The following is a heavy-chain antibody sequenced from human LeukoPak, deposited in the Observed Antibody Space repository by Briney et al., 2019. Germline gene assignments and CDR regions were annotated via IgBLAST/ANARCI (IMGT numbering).Heavy chain of an antibody. V-gene: IGHV1-24*01. Sequence: GASVKVSCKVSGYTLTELSMHWVRQAPGKGLEWMGGFDPEDGETIYAQKFQGRVTMTEDTSTDTAYMELSSLRSEDTAVYYCATVAATYDSSGYPDYWGQGTLVTVSS. CDR3: ATVAATYDSSGYPDY. J-gene: IGHJ4*02. CDR1: GYTLTELS. CDR2: FDPEDGET. D-gene: IGHD3-22*01.